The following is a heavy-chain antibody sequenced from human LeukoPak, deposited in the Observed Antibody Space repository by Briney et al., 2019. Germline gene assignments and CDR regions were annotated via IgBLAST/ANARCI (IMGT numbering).Heavy chain of an antibody. CDR1: GGSISSYY. V-gene: IGHV4-59*08. CDR3: ATAYDSDAFDI. D-gene: IGHD3-16*01. Sequence: PSETLSLTCTVSGGSISSYYWSWIRQPPGKGLEWIGYIYYSGSTNYNPSLKSRVTISIDTSKNQFSLKLSSVTAADTAVYYCATAYDSDAFDIWGQGTMVTVSS. J-gene: IGHJ3*02. CDR2: IYYSGST.